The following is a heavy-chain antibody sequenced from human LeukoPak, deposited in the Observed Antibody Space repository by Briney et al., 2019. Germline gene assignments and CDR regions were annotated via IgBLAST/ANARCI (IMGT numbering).Heavy chain of an antibody. CDR1: AVSISTHY. V-gene: IGHV4-59*11. J-gene: IGHJ5*02. CDR3: ARWIAATSHFDP. Sequence: SETLSLTCSLSAVSISTHYWSWIRQPPGKGLEWIGYIYYSGSTYYNPSLKSRVTISVDTSKNQFSLKVTAVTAADTAVYYCARWIAATSHFDPWGRGALVTVSS. D-gene: IGHD6-13*01. CDR2: IYYSGST.